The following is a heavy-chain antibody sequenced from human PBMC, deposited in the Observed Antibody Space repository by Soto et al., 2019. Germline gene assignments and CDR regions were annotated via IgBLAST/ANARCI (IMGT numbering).Heavy chain of an antibody. CDR3: ATALGLVSAAPDYHYYGMDV. CDR2: FDPEDGET. D-gene: IGHD2-2*01. J-gene: IGHJ6*02. CDR1: GYTLTELS. V-gene: IGHV1-24*01. Sequence: ASVKVSCKVSGYTLTELSMHWVRQAPGKGLEWMGGFDPEDGETIYAQKFQGRVTMTEDTSTDTAYMELSSLRSEDTAVYYCATALGLVSAAPDYHYYGMDVWGQGTTVTVSS.